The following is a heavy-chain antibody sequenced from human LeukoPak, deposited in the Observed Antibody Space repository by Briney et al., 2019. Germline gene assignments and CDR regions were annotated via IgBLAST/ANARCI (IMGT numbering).Heavy chain of an antibody. J-gene: IGHJ4*02. CDR2: IKGDDSAR. Sequence: GGSLRLSCAASGFTFSTYWMAWVRQAPGKGLEWVANIKGDDSARHQADSVKGRFTISRDNAQNSVYLQMSSLRGEDTAIYYCARHVVGSLDYWGQGTLVTVSS. V-gene: IGHV3-7*01. CDR3: ARHVVGSLDY. CDR1: GFTFSTYW. D-gene: IGHD1-26*01.